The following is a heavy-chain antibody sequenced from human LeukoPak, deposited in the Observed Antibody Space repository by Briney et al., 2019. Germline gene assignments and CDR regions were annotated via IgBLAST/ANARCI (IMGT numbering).Heavy chain of an antibody. Sequence: GASVKVSCKASGYTFTDYYMHWVRQALGQGLEWMGWINPDSGGTNYPQKFQGRVTMTRDTSISTAYMDLSSLRSDDTAVYYCASGAIGGGAFDIWGQGTMVTVSS. V-gene: IGHV1-2*02. CDR2: INPDSGGT. J-gene: IGHJ3*02. CDR3: ASGAIGGGAFDI. CDR1: GYTFTDYY. D-gene: IGHD3-16*01.